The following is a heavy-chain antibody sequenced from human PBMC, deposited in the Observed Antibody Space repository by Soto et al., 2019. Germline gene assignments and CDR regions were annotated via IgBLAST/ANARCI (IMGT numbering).Heavy chain of an antibody. Sequence: GESLKISCKGSGYTFTHYWIGWVRQVPWKGLEGLGVIYPSDSATRYNPSFQGQVAMSADPTINTAYLQWSSLKASDTAMYYCARPRSGGYRLEYYVMDVWGQGTTVTVSS. D-gene: IGHD3-10*01. CDR1: GYTFTHYW. CDR3: ARPRSGGYRLEYYVMDV. J-gene: IGHJ6*02. V-gene: IGHV5-51*01. CDR2: IYPSDSAT.